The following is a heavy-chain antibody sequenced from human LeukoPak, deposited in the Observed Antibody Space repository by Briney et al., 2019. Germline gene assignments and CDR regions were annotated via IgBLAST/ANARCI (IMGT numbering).Heavy chain of an antibody. J-gene: IGHJ4*02. D-gene: IGHD2-15*01. CDR2: IYPGDSDT. Sequence: GESLKISCEGSGYSFTSYWIGWVRQMPGKGLEWMGIIYPGDSDTRYSPSFQGQVTISADKSISTAYLQWSSLKASDTAMYYCARPRMLGYCSGGSCYFDYWGQGTLVTVSS. V-gene: IGHV5-51*01. CDR1: GYSFTSYW. CDR3: ARPRMLGYCSGGSCYFDY.